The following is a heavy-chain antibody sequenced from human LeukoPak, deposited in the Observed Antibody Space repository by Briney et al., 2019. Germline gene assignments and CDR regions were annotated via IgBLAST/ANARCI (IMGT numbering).Heavy chain of an antibody. CDR1: GFTFSSYA. CDR3: AKNWGSSGWYNFDY. D-gene: IGHD6-19*01. V-gene: IGHV3-23*01. Sequence: GGSLRLSCAASGFTFSSYAMSWVRQAPGKGLEWVSAISGSGGNTYYADSVKGRFTISRDNSKNTLYLKMNSLRAEDTAVYYCAKNWGSSGWYNFDYWGQGTLVTVSS. CDR2: ISGSGGNT. J-gene: IGHJ4*02.